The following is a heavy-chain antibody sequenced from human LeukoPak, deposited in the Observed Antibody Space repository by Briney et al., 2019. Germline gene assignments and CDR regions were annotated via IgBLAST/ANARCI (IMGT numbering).Heavy chain of an antibody. J-gene: IGHJ4*02. V-gene: IGHV3-23*01. D-gene: IGHD6-19*01. CDR3: AKGVAVAERSYYFDY. CDR2: ISYSGGST. Sequence: GGSLRLSCAASGFTFSSYAMNWVRQAPGKGLEWVSIISYSGGSTYYADSVKGRFTISKDNSKNTLYLQMNSLRAEDAAVYYCAKGVAVAERSYYFDYWGQGTLVTISS. CDR1: GFTFSSYA.